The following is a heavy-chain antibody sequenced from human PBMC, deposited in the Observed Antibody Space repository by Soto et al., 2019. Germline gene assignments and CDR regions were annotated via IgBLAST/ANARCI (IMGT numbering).Heavy chain of an antibody. CDR3: ARDPRLGIDY. V-gene: IGHV4-34*09. Sequence: PSETLSLTCSVCGGSFSGYYWSWIRQPPGKGLEWIGEINHSGSTYYNPSLKSRVTISVDTSKNQFSLKLSSVTAADTDVYYCARDPRLGIDYWGQGTLVTVSS. CDR1: GGSFSGYY. J-gene: IGHJ4*02. CDR2: INHSGST. D-gene: IGHD7-27*01.